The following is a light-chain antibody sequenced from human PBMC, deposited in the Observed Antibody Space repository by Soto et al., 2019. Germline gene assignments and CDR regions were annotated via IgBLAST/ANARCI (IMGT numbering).Light chain of an antibody. CDR3: QQSFGVSQFT. CDR1: QSISSY. J-gene: IGKJ4*01. Sequence: DIEMTQSPSSLSASVGDRVTITCRASQSISSYLNWYQQKPGKAPKLLIYAASTLQSGVPSRFSGSGSGTDFTLTISSLQPEDFATYFCQQSFGVSQFTFGGGTKVDIK. CDR2: AAS. V-gene: IGKV1-39*01.